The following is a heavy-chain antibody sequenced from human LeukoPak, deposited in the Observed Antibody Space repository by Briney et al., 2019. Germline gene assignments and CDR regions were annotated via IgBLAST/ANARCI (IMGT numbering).Heavy chain of an antibody. CDR2: ISYDGSSK. J-gene: IGHJ4*02. V-gene: IGHV3-30*18. CDR1: GFTFSTYG. Sequence: AGGSLRLSCAASGFTFSTYGMHWVRQAPGKGLEWVAVISYDGSSKYYADSVKGRFTISRDNSNNTLYLQMNSLRPEDTAVYYCAKVLSSSWFYFDYWGQGTLVTVSS. D-gene: IGHD6-13*01. CDR3: AKVLSSSWFYFDY.